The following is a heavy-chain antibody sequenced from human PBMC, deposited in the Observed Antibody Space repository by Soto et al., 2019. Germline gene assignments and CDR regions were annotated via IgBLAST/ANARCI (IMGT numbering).Heavy chain of an antibody. V-gene: IGHV1-69*12. Sequence: QVQLVQSGAEVKKPGSSVKVSCKASGDSFSNYAMSWVRQAPGQGLEWMGGIVPIFGTRSYAQKFQGRITITADESTSTAYMELSGLRSDDTAVSYCARDGDSGTYEYWGQGTLVTVSS. CDR1: GDSFSNYA. CDR3: ARDGDSGTYEY. CDR2: IVPIFGTR. J-gene: IGHJ4*02. D-gene: IGHD5-12*01.